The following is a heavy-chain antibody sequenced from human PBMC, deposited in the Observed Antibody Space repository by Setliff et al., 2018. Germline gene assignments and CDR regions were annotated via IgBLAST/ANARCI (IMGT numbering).Heavy chain of an antibody. V-gene: IGHV3-7*01. CDR2: INQGGGDQ. Sequence: GGSLRLSCAASGFTFSSLWMAWVRQAPGKGLEWVANINQGGGDQFYVDSVRGRFTISRDNAKNSLSLQMNNLRAEDTAVYYCFGAGTCSYWGQGTLVTVSS. J-gene: IGHJ4*02. CDR3: FGAGTCSY. CDR1: GFTFSSLW. D-gene: IGHD3-10*01.